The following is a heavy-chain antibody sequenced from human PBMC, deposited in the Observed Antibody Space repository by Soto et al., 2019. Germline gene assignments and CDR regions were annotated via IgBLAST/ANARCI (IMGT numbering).Heavy chain of an antibody. Sequence: GGSLRLSCSVSGVTFISYAMHWVRQAPGKGLEYIASISSEGATTYYADSVKGRFIISRDNSKNTLYLQMSSLRAEDTAVYYCVKDRYVDCWGQGILVTVSS. V-gene: IGHV3-64D*06. CDR2: ISSEGATT. CDR3: VKDRYVDC. J-gene: IGHJ4*02. CDR1: GVTFISYA.